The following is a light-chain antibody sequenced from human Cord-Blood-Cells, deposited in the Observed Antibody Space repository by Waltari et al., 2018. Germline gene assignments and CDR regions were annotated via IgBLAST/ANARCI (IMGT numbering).Light chain of an antibody. CDR3: QQYGSSPLT. J-gene: IGKJ4*01. V-gene: IGKV3-20*01. Sequence: EIVLTQSPGTLSLSPGERATLSCRASQSVSSSYLAWYQQKPGQAPRRLIYGASSMATGSPDSFSGSGSGTDFTLTISRLEPEDFAVYYCQQYGSSPLTFGGGTKVEIK. CDR2: GAS. CDR1: QSVSSSY.